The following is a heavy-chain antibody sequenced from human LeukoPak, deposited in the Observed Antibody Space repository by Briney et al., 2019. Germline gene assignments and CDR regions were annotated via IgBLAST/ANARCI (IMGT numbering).Heavy chain of an antibody. V-gene: IGHV1-69*05. CDR3: ARDLSGYSYEGPWDAFDI. D-gene: IGHD5-18*01. CDR2: IIPIFGTA. Sequence: SVKVSCKASVGTFSSYAISWVRQAPGRGLEWMGGIIPIFGTANYTQKFQGRVTITTDESTSTAYMELSSLRSEDTAVYYCARDLSGYSYEGPWDAFDIWGQGTMVTVSS. J-gene: IGHJ3*02. CDR1: VGTFSSYA.